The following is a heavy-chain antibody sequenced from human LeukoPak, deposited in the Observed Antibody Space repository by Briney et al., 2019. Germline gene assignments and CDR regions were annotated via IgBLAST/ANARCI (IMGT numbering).Heavy chain of an antibody. Sequence: GALRLSCATSGFIFSHHGMNWVRQAPGKGLEWVSAISGSGGSTYYADSVKGRFTISRDNSKNTLYLQMNSLRAEDTAVYYCAKDGGEYYDILTGYYPRLYYMDVWGKGTTVTISS. CDR2: ISGSGGST. CDR1: GFIFSHHG. V-gene: IGHV3-23*01. J-gene: IGHJ6*03. CDR3: AKDGGEYYDILTGYYPRLYYMDV. D-gene: IGHD3-9*01.